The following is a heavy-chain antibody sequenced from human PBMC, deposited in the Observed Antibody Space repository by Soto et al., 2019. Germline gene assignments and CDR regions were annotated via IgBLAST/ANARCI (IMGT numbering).Heavy chain of an antibody. Sequence: ASVKVCCKASGYTFTGYYMHWVRQAPGQGLEWMGWINPNSGGTNYAQKFQGWVTMTRDTSISTAYMELSRLRSDDTAVYYCARDSEAGLWFGELLKGVGWFDPWGQGTLVTVSS. J-gene: IGHJ5*02. CDR1: GYTFTGYY. CDR3: ARDSEAGLWFGELLKGVGWFDP. D-gene: IGHD3-10*01. V-gene: IGHV1-2*04. CDR2: INPNSGGT.